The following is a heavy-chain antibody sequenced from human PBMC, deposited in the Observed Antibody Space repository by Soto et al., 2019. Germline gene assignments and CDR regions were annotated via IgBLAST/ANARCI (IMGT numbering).Heavy chain of an antibody. CDR3: VRVGRLGGY. CDR1: GFTFSSYW. CDR2: IKKDGSGK. Sequence: GGSLRLSCTASGFTFSSYWMSWVRQAPGKGLGWVANIKKDGSGKYYVDSVKGRFSISRDNARNSLYLQMNSLRVEDTAVYYCVRVGRLGGYWGQGALVT. J-gene: IGHJ4*02. V-gene: IGHV3-7*03. D-gene: IGHD3-16*01.